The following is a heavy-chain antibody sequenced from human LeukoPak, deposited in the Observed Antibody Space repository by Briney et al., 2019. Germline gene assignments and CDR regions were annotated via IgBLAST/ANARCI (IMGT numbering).Heavy chain of an antibody. J-gene: IGHJ6*03. Sequence: GGSLRLSCAASGFTFSNSGMHWVRQAPGKGLEWVAFIRYDGTNKYYADSVKGRVTISRDNSENTLYLQMNSLRAEDTAVYYCAKEGVGILFYYYYYMDVWGKGTTVTVSS. CDR1: GFTFSNSG. CDR2: IRYDGTNK. CDR3: AKEGVGILFYYYYYMDV. V-gene: IGHV3-30*02. D-gene: IGHD3-16*01.